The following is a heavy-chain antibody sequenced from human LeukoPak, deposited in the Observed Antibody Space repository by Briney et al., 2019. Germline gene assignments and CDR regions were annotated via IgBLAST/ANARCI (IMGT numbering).Heavy chain of an antibody. CDR1: GGSISSSSYY. V-gene: IGHV4-39*01. D-gene: IGHD1-26*01. CDR2: IYYSGST. CDR3: ARTSSGSYPYYFDY. J-gene: IGHJ4*02. Sequence: SETLSLTCTVSGGSISSSSYYWGWIRQPPGKGLEWIGSIYYSGSTYYNPSLKCRVTISVDTSKNQFSLKLSSVTAADTAVYYCARTSSGSYPYYFDYWGQGTLVTVSS.